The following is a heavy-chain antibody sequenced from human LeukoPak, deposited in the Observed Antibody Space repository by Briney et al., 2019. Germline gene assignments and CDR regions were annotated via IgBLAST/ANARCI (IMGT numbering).Heavy chain of an antibody. CDR1: GFTFDDYA. J-gene: IGHJ4*02. Sequence: GRSLRLSCAASGFTFDDYAMHWVRLAPGKGLEWVSGISWNSGSIGYADSVKGRFTISRDNAKNSLYLQMSSLRAEDMAFYYCAKSSGYSYGSNYFDYWGQGALVTVSS. CDR2: ISWNSGSI. V-gene: IGHV3-9*03. D-gene: IGHD5-18*01. CDR3: AKSSGYSYGSNYFDY.